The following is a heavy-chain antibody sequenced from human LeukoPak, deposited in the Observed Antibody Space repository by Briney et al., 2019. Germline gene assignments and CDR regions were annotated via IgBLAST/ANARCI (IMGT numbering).Heavy chain of an antibody. CDR3: AKDLARHFDY. V-gene: IGHV3-30-3*01. Sequence: PGGSLRLSCAASGFTFSSYAMHWVRQAPGKGLEWVAVISYDGSNKYYADSVKGRFTISRDNSKNTLYLQMNSLRAEDTAVYYCAKDLARHFDYWGQGTQVTVSS. CDR1: GFTFSSYA. D-gene: IGHD3-3*02. CDR2: ISYDGSNK. J-gene: IGHJ4*02.